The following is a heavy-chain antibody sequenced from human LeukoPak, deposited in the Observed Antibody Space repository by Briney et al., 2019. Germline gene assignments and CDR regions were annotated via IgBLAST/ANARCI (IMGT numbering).Heavy chain of an antibody. D-gene: IGHD1-26*01. V-gene: IGHV3-33*01. J-gene: IGHJ4*02. CDR3: ARDLAGATDFDY. CDR2: IWYDGSNK. CDR1: GFTFSSYG. Sequence: EGSLRLSCAASGFTFSSYGMHWVRQAPGKGLEWVAVIWYDGSNKYYADSVKGRFTISRDNSKNTLYLQMNSLRAEDTAVYYCARDLAGATDFDYWGQGTLVTVSS.